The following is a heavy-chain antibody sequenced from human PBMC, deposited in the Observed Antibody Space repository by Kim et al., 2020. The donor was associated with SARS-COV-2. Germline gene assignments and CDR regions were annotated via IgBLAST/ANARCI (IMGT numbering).Heavy chain of an antibody. V-gene: IGHV4-59*09. Sequence: YNPSLQSLVTISVDTSKNQFSLKLSSVTAADTAVYYCARGMMVRGVILDYWGQGTLVTVSS. CDR3: ARGMMVRGVILDY. D-gene: IGHD3-10*01. J-gene: IGHJ4*02.